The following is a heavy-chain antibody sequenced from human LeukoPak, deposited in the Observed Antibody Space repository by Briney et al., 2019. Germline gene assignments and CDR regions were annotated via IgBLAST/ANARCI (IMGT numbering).Heavy chain of an antibody. CDR3: ARELNGAFDP. CDR1: GFTFSSYG. Sequence: PGGSLRLSCAASGFTFSSYGMHWVRQAPGKGLEWVAVISYDGSNKYYADSVKGRFTISRDNSKNTLYLQMNSLRAEDTAVYYCARELNGAFDPWGQGTLVTVSS. J-gene: IGHJ5*02. D-gene: IGHD1-1*01. V-gene: IGHV3-30*03. CDR2: ISYDGSNK.